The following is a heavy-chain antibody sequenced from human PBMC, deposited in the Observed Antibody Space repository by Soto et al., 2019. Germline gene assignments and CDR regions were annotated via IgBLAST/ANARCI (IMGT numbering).Heavy chain of an antibody. V-gene: IGHV3-30*18. D-gene: IGHD1-26*01. J-gene: IGHJ4*02. CDR3: AKDGGSRDFDY. CDR2: ISYDRSNT. Sequence: VAVISYDRSNTYYADSVKGGFTISRDNSKNTLYLQMNSLRAEDTAVYYCAKDGGSRDFDYWGQGTLVTVSS.